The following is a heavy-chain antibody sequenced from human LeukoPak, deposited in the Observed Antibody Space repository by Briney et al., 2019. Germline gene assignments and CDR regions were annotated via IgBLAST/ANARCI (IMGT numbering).Heavy chain of an antibody. Sequence: GGSLRLSCAASGFTFSSYWIHWVRQAPGKGLVWVSRVNTDGSSTIYADSVKGRFTISRDNAKNTVYLQMNSLRAEDTAVYYCSRRADSDYWGQGTTVTVSS. D-gene: IGHD3-22*01. CDR3: SRRADSDY. V-gene: IGHV3-74*01. CDR2: VNTDGSST. J-gene: IGHJ4*03. CDR1: GFTFSSYW.